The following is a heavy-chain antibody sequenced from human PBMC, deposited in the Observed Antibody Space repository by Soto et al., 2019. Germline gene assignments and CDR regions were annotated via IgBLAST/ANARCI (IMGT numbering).Heavy chain of an antibody. CDR2: ISGSGGST. CDR1: GFTFSSYA. D-gene: IGHD2-8*01. J-gene: IGHJ4*02. V-gene: IGHV3-23*01. CDR3: AKDVYCTNGVCFYFDY. Sequence: GGSLRLSCAASGFTFSSYAMSWVRQAPGKGLEWVSAISGSGGSTYYADSVKGRFTISRDNSKNTLYLQMNSLRAEDTAVYYCAKDVYCTNGVCFYFDYWGQGTLVTVSS.